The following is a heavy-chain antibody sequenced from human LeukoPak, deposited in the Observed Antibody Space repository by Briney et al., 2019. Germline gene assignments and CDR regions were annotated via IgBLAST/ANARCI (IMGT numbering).Heavy chain of an antibody. CDR1: GGSISSGGYS. J-gene: IGHJ6*04. Sequence: SETLSLTCAVSGGSISSGGYSWSWIRQPPGKAMEFIAYIYYTGNTYFNPSLKSRVTISVDTSKNQCSLKLSSVTAADTAVYYCATLTMVRGLLDVWGKGTTVTISS. CDR3: ATLTMVRGLLDV. D-gene: IGHD3-10*01. CDR2: IYYTGNT. V-gene: IGHV4-30-4*07.